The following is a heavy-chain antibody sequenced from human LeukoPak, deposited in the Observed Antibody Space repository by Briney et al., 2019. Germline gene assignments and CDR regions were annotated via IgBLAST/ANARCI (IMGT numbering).Heavy chain of an antibody. CDR1: GFTFSSYS. CDR3: AREGVTIFGVVIQNSETFGYYGMGV. J-gene: IGHJ6*02. Sequence: GGSLRLSCAASGFTFSSYSMNWVRQAPGKGLEWVSSISSSSSYIYYADSVKGRFTISRDNAKNSLYLQMNSLRAEDTAVYYCAREGVTIFGVVIQNSETFGYYGMGVWGQGTTVTVSS. D-gene: IGHD3-3*01. V-gene: IGHV3-21*01. CDR2: ISSSSSYI.